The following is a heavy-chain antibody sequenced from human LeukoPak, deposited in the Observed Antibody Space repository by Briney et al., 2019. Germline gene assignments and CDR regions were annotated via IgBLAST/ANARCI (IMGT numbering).Heavy chain of an antibody. Sequence: SETLSLTCAVYGGSFSGYYWSWIRQPPGKGLEWIGEINHSGSTNYNPSLKSRVTISVDTSKNQFSLKLSSVTAADTAVYYCARESDYYDSSGYYPNWGQGTLVTVSS. CDR2: INHSGST. CDR3: ARESDYYDSSGYYPN. V-gene: IGHV4-34*01. CDR1: GGSFSGYY. D-gene: IGHD3-22*01. J-gene: IGHJ4*02.